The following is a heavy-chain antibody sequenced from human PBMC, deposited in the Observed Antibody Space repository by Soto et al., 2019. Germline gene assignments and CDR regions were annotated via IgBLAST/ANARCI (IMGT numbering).Heavy chain of an antibody. CDR2: IRRKANSYAT. CDR1: GYTFSGSA. CDR3: ARLWSEREPNFDY. V-gene: IGHV3-73*02. Sequence: EVQLVESGGGLVQPGGSLKLSCAASGYTFSGSAMHWVRQASGKGLEWVGRIRRKANSYATVYAASVKGRFTISRDDSKNTAYLQMNSLKTEDTSVYYCARLWSEREPNFDYRGQGTLVSDSS. D-gene: IGHD1-26*01. J-gene: IGHJ4*02.